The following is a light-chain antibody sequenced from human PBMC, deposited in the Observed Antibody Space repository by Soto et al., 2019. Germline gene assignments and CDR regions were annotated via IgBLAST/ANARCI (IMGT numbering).Light chain of an antibody. V-gene: IGLV1-40*01. J-gene: IGLJ3*02. CDR3: QSYDTSLRGWV. Sequence: SVLTQPPSVSGAPGQRVTISCTGSSFNIGSGYDVHWYQHLPGTAPKLLIYGNNNRPSGVPDRFSGSKSGTSVSLAITGLQAEDEANYYCQSYDTSLRGWVFGGGTKVTV. CDR1: SFNIGSGYD. CDR2: GNN.